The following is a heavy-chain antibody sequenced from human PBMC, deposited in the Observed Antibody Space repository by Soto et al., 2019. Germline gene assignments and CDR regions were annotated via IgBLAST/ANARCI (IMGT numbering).Heavy chain of an antibody. CDR3: ARDCSLYSDDYYFLDV. CDR1: GGSVSSGDCY. Sequence: QVQLQESGPGLVKPSQTLSLTCTVSGGSVSSGDCYWSWIRQPPGKGLEWIGYINYSGSTSYNPSLKSRLTISVDTSKNQFSLKLYSVTAADTAVYYCARDCSLYSDDYYFLDVWGQGTTVTVSS. CDR2: INYSGST. J-gene: IGHJ6*02. D-gene: IGHD3-16*02. V-gene: IGHV4-30-4*08.